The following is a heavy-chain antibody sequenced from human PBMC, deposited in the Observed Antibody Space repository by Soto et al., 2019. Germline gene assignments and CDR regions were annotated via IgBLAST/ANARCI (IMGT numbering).Heavy chain of an antibody. CDR2: ISGSGGIT. D-gene: IGHD2-2*01. Sequence: VQLLESAGGLVQPGKSLRLSCATSGFTFSTYAMSWVRQAPGKGLEWVSTISGSGGITYYADSVKGRFTISRDNSKNTLYLQMNSLKAEDTAVFYCAKHSVGYQLLYNWFDPWGQGTLVSVSS. CDR3: AKHSVGYQLLYNWFDP. J-gene: IGHJ5*02. V-gene: IGHV3-23*01. CDR1: GFTFSTYA.